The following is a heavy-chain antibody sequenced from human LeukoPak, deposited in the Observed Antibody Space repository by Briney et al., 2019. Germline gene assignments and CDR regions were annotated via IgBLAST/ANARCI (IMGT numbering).Heavy chain of an antibody. CDR1: GFTFSNYW. CDR3: AREGDYYDTSGYNY. D-gene: IGHD3-22*01. CDR2: IKHDGSER. V-gene: IGHV3-7*04. Sequence: GGSLRLSCAASGFTFSNYWMSWVRQAPGKGLEWVASIKHDGSERYYVDSLKGRFTISRDDAKNSLYLQMNSLRAEDTAVYYCAREGDYYDTSGYNYWGQGTLVTVSS. J-gene: IGHJ4*02.